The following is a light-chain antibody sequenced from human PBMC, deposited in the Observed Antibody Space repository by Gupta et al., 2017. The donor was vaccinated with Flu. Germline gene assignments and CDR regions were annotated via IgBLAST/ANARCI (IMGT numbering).Light chain of an antibody. CDR2: AAS. Sequence: DIQMTQSPSSLYASVGDRVTITCRASQSIRSYLNWYQQKPGKAPKLLIYAASSWQSGVPSRFSGSGYGKYFPLTISSRQQEDFASYYCQQSDSNPPYTFGQGTKMEIK. CDR3: QQSDSNPPYT. V-gene: IGKV1-39*01. CDR1: QSIRSY. J-gene: IGKJ2*01.